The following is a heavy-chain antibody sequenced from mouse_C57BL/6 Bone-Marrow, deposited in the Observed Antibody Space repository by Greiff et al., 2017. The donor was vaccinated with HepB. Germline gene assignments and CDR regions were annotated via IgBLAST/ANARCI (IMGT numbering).Heavy chain of an antibody. CDR3: ARADYYGSSLYFFDY. V-gene: IGHV1-22*01. CDR2: INPNNGGT. J-gene: IGHJ2*01. D-gene: IGHD1-1*01. Sequence: VKPGASVKMSCKASGYTFTDYNMHWVKQSHGKSLEWIGYINPNNGGTSYNQKFKGKATLTVNKSSSTAYMELRSLTSEDSAVYYCARADYYGSSLYFFDYWGQGTTLTVSS. CDR1: GYTFTDYN.